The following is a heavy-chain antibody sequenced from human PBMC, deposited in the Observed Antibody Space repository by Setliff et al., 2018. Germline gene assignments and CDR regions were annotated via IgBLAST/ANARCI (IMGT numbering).Heavy chain of an antibody. CDR2: IYTSGST. CDR1: GGSISSYY. CDR3: ARGPRGIVVPASMGKFDY. V-gene: IGHV4-4*08. Sequence: SETLSLTCTVSGGSISSYYWSWIRQPPGKGLEWIGYIYTSGSTNYNPSLKSRVTISVDTSKSQFSLKLTSVTAADTAVYYCARGPRGIVVPASMGKFDYWGQGTLVTVSS. D-gene: IGHD2-2*01. J-gene: IGHJ4*02.